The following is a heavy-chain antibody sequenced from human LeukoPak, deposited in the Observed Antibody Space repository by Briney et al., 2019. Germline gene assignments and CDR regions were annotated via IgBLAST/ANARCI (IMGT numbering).Heavy chain of an antibody. Sequence: PGGSLRLSCAASGFTVSSNYMSWVRQAPGKGLEWVANINRDGSERYYVDSVKGRFTISRDGAKSSLYLQMNSLRAEDTAVYYCARRNAMDVWGQGTTVIVFS. J-gene: IGHJ6*02. CDR3: ARRNAMDV. CDR1: GFTVSSNY. V-gene: IGHV3-7*03. CDR2: INRDGSER.